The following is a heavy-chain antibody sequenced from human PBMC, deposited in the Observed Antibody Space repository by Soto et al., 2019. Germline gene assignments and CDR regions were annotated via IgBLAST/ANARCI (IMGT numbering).Heavy chain of an antibody. J-gene: IGHJ5*02. V-gene: IGHV3-11*01. D-gene: IGHD6-13*01. Sequence: GGSLRLSCAASGFTFSDYYMSWIRQAPGKGLEWVSYISSSGSTIYYADSVKGRFTISRDNAKNSLYLQMNSLRAEDTAVYYCARAMYSSSWSRWFDPWGQGTLVTVSS. CDR3: ARAMYSSSWSRWFDP. CDR2: ISSSGSTI. CDR1: GFTFSDYY.